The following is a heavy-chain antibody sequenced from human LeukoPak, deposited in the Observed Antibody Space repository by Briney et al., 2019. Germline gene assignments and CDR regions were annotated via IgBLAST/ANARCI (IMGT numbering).Heavy chain of an antibody. CDR3: ARDHLYSLLVPLDY. CDR2: ISSSSSTI. Sequence: QAGGSLRLSCAASGFTFSSYSMNWVRRAPGKGLEWVSYISSSSSTIYYADSVKGRFTISRDNAKNSLYLQMNSLRAEDTAVYYCARDHLYSLLVPLDYWGQGTLVTVSS. D-gene: IGHD2-8*02. CDR1: GFTFSSYS. V-gene: IGHV3-48*01. J-gene: IGHJ4*02.